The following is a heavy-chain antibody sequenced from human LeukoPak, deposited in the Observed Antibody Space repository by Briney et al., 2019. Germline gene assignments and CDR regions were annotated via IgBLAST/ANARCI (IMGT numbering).Heavy chain of an antibody. CDR3: ARGCSSTSCSIDH. CDR1: GGTFSSYA. J-gene: IGHJ4*02. Sequence: PSVKVSCKASGGTFSSYAISWVRQAPGQGLEWMGGIIPIFGTANYAQKFQGRVTITTDESTSTAYMELSSLRSEDTAVYYCARGCSSTSCSIDHWGQGTLVTVSS. D-gene: IGHD2-2*01. CDR2: IIPIFGTA. V-gene: IGHV1-69*05.